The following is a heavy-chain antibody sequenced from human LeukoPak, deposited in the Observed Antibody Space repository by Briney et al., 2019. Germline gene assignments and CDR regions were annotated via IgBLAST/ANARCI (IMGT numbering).Heavy chain of an antibody. D-gene: IGHD3-22*01. CDR1: GGSFSGYY. J-gene: IGHJ4*02. Sequence: SETLSLTCAVYGGSFSGYYWSWIRQPPGKGLEWIGEINHSGSTNYNPSLKSRVTISVDTSKNQFSLKLSSVTAADTAVYYCARIDDSSGWVDYWGQGTLVTVSS. CDR3: ARIDDSSGWVDY. CDR2: INHSGST. V-gene: IGHV4-34*01.